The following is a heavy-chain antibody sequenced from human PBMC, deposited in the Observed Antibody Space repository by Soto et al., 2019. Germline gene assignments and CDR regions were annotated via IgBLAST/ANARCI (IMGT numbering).Heavy chain of an antibody. CDR1: GGSTSGHY. J-gene: IGHJ4*02. V-gene: IGHV4-59*11. D-gene: IGHD1-1*01. Sequence: QVQLHESGPGLLKPSETLSLTCTVSGGSTSGHYWSWMRQPPGKGLEWIGYIYYTGTTKYNPSLKSRVTISVDTSKNQFSLKLSAVTAADTAVYYWASTNDHGHSTYWGQGTLVTVSP. CDR3: ASTNDHGHSTY. CDR2: IYYTGTT.